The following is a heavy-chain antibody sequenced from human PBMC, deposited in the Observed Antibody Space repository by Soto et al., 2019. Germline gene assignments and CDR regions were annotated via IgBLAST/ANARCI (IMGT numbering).Heavy chain of an antibody. D-gene: IGHD2-15*01. CDR1: GYTFTGHH. Sequence: QVQLVQSGAEVKKPGASVKVSCKASGYTFTGHHIHWVRQAPGQGLEWMGWINPNTGGTNFAQKFQGRVTMTRDTSISTAHMELSRLRSDDTAVYYCASSRYCSGGDCTTQSLYYFDSWGQGTLVTVSS. CDR3: ASSRYCSGGDCTTQSLYYFDS. CDR2: INPNTGGT. V-gene: IGHV1-2*02. J-gene: IGHJ4*02.